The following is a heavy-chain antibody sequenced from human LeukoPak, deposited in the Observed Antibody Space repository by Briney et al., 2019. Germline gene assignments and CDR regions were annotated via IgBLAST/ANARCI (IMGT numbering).Heavy chain of an antibody. Sequence: GGSLRLSCAASGFIFSNCNMNWVRQTPGKGLEWLSYISSSSGTIYYADSVKGRFTISGDNAKNSLYLQMNSLRAEDTAVYYCARALGYSYGYAVDYWGQGTLVTVSS. CDR3: ARALGYSYGYAVDY. CDR2: ISSSSGTI. CDR1: GFIFSNCN. J-gene: IGHJ4*02. D-gene: IGHD5-18*01. V-gene: IGHV3-48*01.